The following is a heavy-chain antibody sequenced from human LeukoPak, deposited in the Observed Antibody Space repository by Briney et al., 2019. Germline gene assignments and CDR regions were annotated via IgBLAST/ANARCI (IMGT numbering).Heavy chain of an antibody. D-gene: IGHD6-13*01. V-gene: IGHV4-59*01. J-gene: IGHJ4*02. Sequence: PSETLSLTCTVSGGSISSYYWSWIRQPPGKGLEWIGYVYYSGSTNYNPSLKSRVAISVDTSKNQFSLNLSSVTSADTAVYYCAREGDYSSWSQFDYWGQGTLVTVSS. CDR1: GGSISSYY. CDR3: AREGDYSSWSQFDY. CDR2: VYYSGST.